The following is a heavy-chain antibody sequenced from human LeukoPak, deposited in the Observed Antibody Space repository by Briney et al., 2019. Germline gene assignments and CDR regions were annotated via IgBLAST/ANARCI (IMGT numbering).Heavy chain of an antibody. Sequence: SETLSLTCAVYGGSFTNYFWSWVRQSPGKGLEWIGEVADYGSVNYNPSLQSRVTISLDTSKNHFSLKVSSMTAADTAVYYCARDRPHNWFDPWGQGTLVTVSS. V-gene: IGHV4-34*01. CDR2: VADYGSV. CDR1: GGSFTNYF. CDR3: ARDRPHNWFDP. J-gene: IGHJ5*02.